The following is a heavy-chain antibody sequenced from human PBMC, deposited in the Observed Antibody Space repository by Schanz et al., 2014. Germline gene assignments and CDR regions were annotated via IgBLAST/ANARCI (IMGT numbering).Heavy chain of an antibody. J-gene: IGHJ4*02. CDR2: IFYDGSNK. V-gene: IGHV3-30*18. CDR3: DKVFHPYYGGNSFDN. D-gene: IGHD4-17*01. CDR1: GFTFSNYG. Sequence: QVKLVESGGGVVQPGRSLRLSCEASGFTFSNYGMHWVRQAPGKGLEWVAVIFYDGSNKYYADSVKGRFAISRDNSKTEHSLQMHSLSGDAAAAYYYDKVFHPYYGGNSFDNWGQGTLVTVSS.